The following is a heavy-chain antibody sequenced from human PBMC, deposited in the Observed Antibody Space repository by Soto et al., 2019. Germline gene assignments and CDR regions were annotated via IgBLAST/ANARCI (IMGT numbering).Heavy chain of an antibody. J-gene: IGHJ6*02. CDR3: AKGNQFFYYYAMDV. Sequence: XGSLRLSCAASGFTFSSYCMNWVRQAPGKGLEWVSALSGSGDTTYYADSVRGRFSISRDNSKNTLYLQMRSLRGEDTAVYYCAKGNQFFYYYAMDVWGQGTTVTVSS. CDR1: GFTFSSYC. V-gene: IGHV3-23*01. CDR2: LSGSGDTT.